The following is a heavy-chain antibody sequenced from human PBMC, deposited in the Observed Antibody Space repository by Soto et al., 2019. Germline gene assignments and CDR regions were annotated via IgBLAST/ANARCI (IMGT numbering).Heavy chain of an antibody. CDR1: GYTFTSYG. CDR3: ARQTPYYDFWSGYYSADYYYYMDV. V-gene: IGHV1-18*01. J-gene: IGHJ6*03. CDR2: ISAYNGNT. Sequence: QVPLVQSGAEVKKPGASVKVSCKASGYTFTSYGISWVRQAPGQGLEWMGWISAYNGNTNYAQKLQGRVTMTTDTSTSTAYMELRSLRSDDTAVYYCARQTPYYDFWSGYYSADYYYYMDVWGKGTTVTVSS. D-gene: IGHD3-3*01.